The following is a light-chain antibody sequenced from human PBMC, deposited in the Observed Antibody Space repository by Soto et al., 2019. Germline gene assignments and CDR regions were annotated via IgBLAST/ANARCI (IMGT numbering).Light chain of an antibody. CDR3: QKYNNWPRT. Sequence: EIVMTQSPATLSQYPVEIANLSGSASQSVNSNLAWYQQKAGQAPRLLIYGTSTRATGIPARFSGSGSGTDFTLTISSLQFEDFAVYYCQKYNNWPRTCGQG. CDR1: QSVNSN. J-gene: IGKJ1*01. V-gene: IGKV3-15*01. CDR2: GTS.